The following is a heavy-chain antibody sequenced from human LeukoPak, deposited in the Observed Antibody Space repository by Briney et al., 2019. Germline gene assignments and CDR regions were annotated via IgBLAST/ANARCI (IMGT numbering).Heavy chain of an antibody. CDR1: GFTVSYFY. V-gene: IGHV3-66*01. CDR2: IHSGGTT. J-gene: IGHJ5*02. CDR3: ARVSGPQYYDSRDENPLYNWFDP. Sequence: GGSLRLSCAASGFTVSYFYMIWVRQAPGKGLEWVSVIHSGGTTEYADSVRGRFTISRDNSKNTLYLQMNSLTSEDTAVYYCARVSGPQYYDSRDENPLYNWFDPWGEGTLVTVSS. D-gene: IGHD3-22*01.